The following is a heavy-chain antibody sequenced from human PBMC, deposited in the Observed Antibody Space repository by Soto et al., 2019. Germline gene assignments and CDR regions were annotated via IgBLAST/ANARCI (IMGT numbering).Heavy chain of an antibody. CDR2: ISGSGGST. CDR1: GFTFSSYA. V-gene: IGHV3-23*01. Sequence: EVQLLESGGGLVQPGGSLRLSCAASGFTFSSYAMSWVRQAPGKGLEWVSAISGSGGSTYYADSVKGRFTISRDNSKNTLYLQMNSLRAEDTAVYYCAKSVDFWSGPGMEGQFDYWGQGTLVTVSS. J-gene: IGHJ4*02. CDR3: AKSVDFWSGPGMEGQFDY. D-gene: IGHD3-3*01.